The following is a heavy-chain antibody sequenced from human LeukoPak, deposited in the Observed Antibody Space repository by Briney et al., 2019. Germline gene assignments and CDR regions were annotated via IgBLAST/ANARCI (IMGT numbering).Heavy chain of an antibody. Sequence: PGGSLRLSCAASGFTVNSNYMNWVRQAPGKGLEWVSVIYSGGSTYYADSVKGRFTISRDNSKNTLYLQMNSLRAEDTAVYYCARVDEYSYGRDFWGQGTLVTVSS. CDR1: GFTVNSNY. CDR2: IYSGGST. D-gene: IGHD5-18*01. V-gene: IGHV3-66*01. J-gene: IGHJ4*02. CDR3: ARVDEYSYGRDF.